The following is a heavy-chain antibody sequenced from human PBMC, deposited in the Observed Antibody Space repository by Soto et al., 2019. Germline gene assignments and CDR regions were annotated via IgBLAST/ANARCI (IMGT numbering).Heavy chain of an antibody. J-gene: IGHJ4*02. D-gene: IGHD1-26*01. V-gene: IGHV1-18*01. Sequence: QIQLVQSGAEVKKPGASVKVSCKASGYTFTSYGFSWVRQAPGQGLEWMGWISAYNGNTNYARKLQGRVTMTTDTSTSTAYISLRSLRSDDTAGYYCARDRALELGDYWGQGTLVTVSS. CDR3: ARDRALELGDY. CDR1: GYTFTSYG. CDR2: ISAYNGNT.